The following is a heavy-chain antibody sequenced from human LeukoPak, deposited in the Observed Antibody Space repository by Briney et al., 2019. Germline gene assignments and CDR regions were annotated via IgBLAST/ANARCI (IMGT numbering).Heavy chain of an antibody. V-gene: IGHV3-23*01. CDR3: AKAGPDESYCGGDCFDAFDI. CDR1: GFTFSSYA. D-gene: IGHD2-21*02. CDR2: ISGSGGST. Sequence: GGSLRLSCAASGFTFSSYAMSWVRQAPGKGLEWVSAISGSGGSTYYADSVKGRFTISRDNSKNTLYLQMNSLRAEDTAVYYCAKAGPDESYCGGDCFDAFDIWGQGTMVTVSS. J-gene: IGHJ3*02.